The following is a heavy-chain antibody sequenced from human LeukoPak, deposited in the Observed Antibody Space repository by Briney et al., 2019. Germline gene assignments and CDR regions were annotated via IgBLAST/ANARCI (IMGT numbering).Heavy chain of an antibody. J-gene: IGHJ2*01. V-gene: IGHV4-4*08. CDR1: GGSMVIYY. CDR3: ARRAYYDSSGYSPTSGYFDL. CDR2: IYSNGIT. D-gene: IGHD3-22*01. Sequence: SETLSLTCTVSGGSMVIYYWNWIRQPPGKGLEWIGYIYSNGITNYSPSLRSRGSISIATSKNQFSLRLTPVTAADTAIYYCARRAYYDSSGYSPTSGYFDLWGRGTQVTVSS.